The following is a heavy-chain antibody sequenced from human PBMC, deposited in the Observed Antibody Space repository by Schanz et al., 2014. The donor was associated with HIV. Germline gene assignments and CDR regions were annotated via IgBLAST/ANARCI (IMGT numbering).Heavy chain of an antibody. J-gene: IGHJ4*02. V-gene: IGHV4-30-2*01. CDR3: ASLSSHYFDH. Sequence: QLQLQESGPGLVKPTQTLSLNCVVSGGSMSSGDHSWSWIRLPPGKGLEWIGNIDHSGSTYYNPSLKSRVTIPVDMSKTQFPRKMTSVTAADTAVYYCASLSSHYFDHWGQGTLVTVSS. CDR2: IDHSGST. CDR1: GGSMSSGDHS.